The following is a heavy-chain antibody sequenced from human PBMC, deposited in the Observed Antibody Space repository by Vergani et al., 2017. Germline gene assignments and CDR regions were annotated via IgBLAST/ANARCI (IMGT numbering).Heavy chain of an antibody. J-gene: IGHJ4*02. CDR3: AKGGPNLGSGGLYFCFHY. V-gene: IGHV3-33*06. CDR1: GFRFSSYG. CDR2: IWYDGSNK. D-gene: IGHD3-10*01. Sequence: QVQLVESGGGVVQPGRSLRLSCAASGFRFSSYGMNWVRQAPGKGLEWVAVIWYDGSNKYYADSVRGRFTISRDDSKNTLYLQMNSLTTEDTAMYYCAKGGPNLGSGGLYFCFHYWGQGTRVTVSS.